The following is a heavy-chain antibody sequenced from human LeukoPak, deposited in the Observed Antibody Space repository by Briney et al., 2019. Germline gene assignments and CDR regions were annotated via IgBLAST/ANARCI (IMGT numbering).Heavy chain of an antibody. J-gene: IGHJ6*03. D-gene: IGHD1-26*01. Sequence: GGSLRLSCAASGFTFSSYSMNWVRQAPGKGLEWVSSISSSSSYIYYADSVKGRFTISRDNAKKSLYLQMNSLRAEDTAVYYCARAYSESYGLGYYYMDVWGKGTTVTVSS. CDR2: ISSSSSYI. V-gene: IGHV3-21*01. CDR1: GFTFSSYS. CDR3: ARAYSESYGLGYYYMDV.